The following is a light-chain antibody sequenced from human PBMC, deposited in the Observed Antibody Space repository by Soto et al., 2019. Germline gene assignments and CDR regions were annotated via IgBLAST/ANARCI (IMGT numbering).Light chain of an antibody. V-gene: IGKV3-20*01. J-gene: IGKJ5*01. Sequence: EIVLTQSPGTLSFSPGGRATLSCRASQSVSRRLAWYQHRPGQSPRLLISVASMRASGVPVRFSGSGSGTDFTLTISRLETEDFAVYYCQHYGETPITFGLGTRL. CDR2: VAS. CDR3: QHYGETPIT. CDR1: QSVSRR.